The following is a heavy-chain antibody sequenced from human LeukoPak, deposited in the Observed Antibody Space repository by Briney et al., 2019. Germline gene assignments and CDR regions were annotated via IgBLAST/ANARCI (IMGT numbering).Heavy chain of an antibody. Sequence: GGSLRLSCAASGVTFEDYAMYWVRQVPGKGLEWVSGISWNRGIIEYADSVKGRFTISRDNAKNSLYLQMNSLRVEDTALYYCAKDGGLDKYGYNPLDNWGQGTLVTVSS. V-gene: IGHV3-9*01. J-gene: IGHJ4*02. CDR1: GVTFEDYA. CDR2: ISWNRGII. D-gene: IGHD5-24*01. CDR3: AKDGGLDKYGYNPLDN.